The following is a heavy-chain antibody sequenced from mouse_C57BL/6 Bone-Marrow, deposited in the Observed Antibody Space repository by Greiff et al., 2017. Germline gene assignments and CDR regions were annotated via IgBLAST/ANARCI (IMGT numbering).Heavy chain of an antibody. V-gene: IGHV1-69*01. Sequence: QVQLQQPGAELVKPGASVKLSCKASGYTFTSYWMHWVKQRPGQGLEWIGEIDPADSYTNYNQKFKGKSTLTVDKSSSTAYMQLSSLTSEDSAVYYCAREGNWVLLDYWGQGTTLTVSS. CDR2: IDPADSYT. CDR3: AREGNWVLLDY. D-gene: IGHD4-1*01. J-gene: IGHJ2*01. CDR1: GYTFTSYW.